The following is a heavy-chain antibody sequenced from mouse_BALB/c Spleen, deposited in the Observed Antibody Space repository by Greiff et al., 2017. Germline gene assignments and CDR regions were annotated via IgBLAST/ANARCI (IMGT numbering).Heavy chain of an antibody. CDR3: AREDDYDGGAWFAY. CDR1: GFTFSSYA. CDR2: ISSGGSYT. J-gene: IGHJ3*01. Sequence: EVQGVESGGGLVKPGGSLKLSCAASGFTFSSYAMSWVRQSPEKRLEWVAEISSGGSYTYYPDTVTGRFTISRDNAKNTLYLEMSSLRSEDTAMYYCAREDDYDGGAWFAYWGQGTLVTVSA. D-gene: IGHD2-4*01. V-gene: IGHV5-9-4*01.